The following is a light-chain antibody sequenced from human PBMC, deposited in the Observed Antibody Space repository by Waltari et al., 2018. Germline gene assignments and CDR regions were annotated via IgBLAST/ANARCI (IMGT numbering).Light chain of an antibody. CDR3: SSYISSTSVI. CDR2: EVN. Sequence: QSALTQPASVSGSPGQSITISCTGNRSDVGNYNLVSWYQQHPGKAPKLMISEVNKRPSGVSNRFSGSKSGNTASLTISGLQSEDEASYYCSSYISSTSVIFGGGTKLTVL. J-gene: IGLJ2*01. V-gene: IGLV2-23*02. CDR1: RSDVGNYNL.